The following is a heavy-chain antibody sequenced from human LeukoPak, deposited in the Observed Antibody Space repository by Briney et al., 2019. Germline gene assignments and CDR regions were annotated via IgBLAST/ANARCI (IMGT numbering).Heavy chain of an antibody. CDR1: GFTFSYYW. Sequence: PGGSLRLSCAASGFTFSYYWMSWVRQAPGKGLEWVANIKQDGSEKYYVDSVKGRFTISRDNAKNSLYLQMSSLRAEDTAVYYCTGGRTGVGTVFDYWGQGTLVTVSS. D-gene: IGHD5-18*01. CDR3: TGGRTGVGTVFDY. J-gene: IGHJ4*02. V-gene: IGHV3-7*04. CDR2: IKQDGSEK.